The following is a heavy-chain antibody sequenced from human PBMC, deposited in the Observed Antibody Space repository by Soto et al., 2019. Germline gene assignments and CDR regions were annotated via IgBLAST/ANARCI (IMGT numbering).Heavy chain of an antibody. D-gene: IGHD6-6*01. Sequence: PGGSLRLSCAASGFTFSSYSMNWVRQAPGKGLEWVSFITSSSRTIYYADSVKGRFIISRDNAENLLYLQINSLRAEDTAVYYCARDGLPYSNSNHGMDVWGQGTTVTVSS. CDR2: ITSSSRTI. V-gene: IGHV3-48*01. J-gene: IGHJ6*02. CDR1: GFTFSSYS. CDR3: ARDGLPYSNSNHGMDV.